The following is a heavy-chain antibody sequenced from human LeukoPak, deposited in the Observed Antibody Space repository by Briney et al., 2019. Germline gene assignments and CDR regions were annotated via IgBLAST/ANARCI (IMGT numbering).Heavy chain of an antibody. CDR2: FDPEDGET. V-gene: IGHV1-24*01. CDR1: GYTLTELS. Sequence: ASVKVSCKVSGYTLTELSMHWVRQAPGKGLEWMGGFDPEDGETIYAQKFQGRVTMTEDTSTDTAYMELSSLRSEETAVYYCATQEPRYCSSTSCYRVWDYWGQGTLVTVSS. D-gene: IGHD2-2*02. J-gene: IGHJ4*02. CDR3: ATQEPRYCSSTSCYRVWDY.